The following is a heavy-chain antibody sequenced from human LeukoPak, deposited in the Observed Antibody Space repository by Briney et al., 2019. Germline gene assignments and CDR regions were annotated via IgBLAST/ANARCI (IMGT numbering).Heavy chain of an antibody. J-gene: IGHJ4*02. CDR3: AREKWLRSHYFDY. Sequence: SETLSLTCTVSGGSISSYYWSWIRQPAGKGLEWIGRIYTSGSTNYNPSLKSRVTMSVDTSKNQFSLNLSSVTASDPAVYYCAREKWLRSHYFDYWGQGTLVTVSS. CDR1: GGSISSYY. CDR2: IYTSGST. V-gene: IGHV4-4*07. D-gene: IGHD5-12*01.